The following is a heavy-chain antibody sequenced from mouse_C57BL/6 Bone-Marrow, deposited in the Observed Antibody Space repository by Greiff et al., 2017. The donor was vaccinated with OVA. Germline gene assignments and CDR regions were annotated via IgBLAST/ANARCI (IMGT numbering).Heavy chain of an antibody. V-gene: IGHV5-6*01. D-gene: IGHD1-1*01. Sequence: VQLQQSGGDLVKPGGSLKLSCAASGFTFSSYGMSWVRQTPDKRLEWVATISSGGSYTYYPDSVKGRFTITRDNAKNTLYLQMSSLKSEYTAMYYSARQPYYCGSSHWCFDVWGTLTTVAVSS. CDR3: ARQPYYCGSSHWCFDV. CDR1: GFTFSSYG. CDR2: ISSGGSYT. J-gene: IGHJ1*03.